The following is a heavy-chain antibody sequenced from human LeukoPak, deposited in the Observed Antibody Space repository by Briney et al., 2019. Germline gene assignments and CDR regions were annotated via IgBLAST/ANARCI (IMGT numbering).Heavy chain of an antibody. V-gene: IGHV3-23*01. CDR2: ISGSGGST. CDR3: AKEGSGWHYFDN. CDR1: GFTFSSHA. D-gene: IGHD6-19*01. J-gene: IGHJ4*02. Sequence: GGSLRLSCAATGFTFSSHAMSWVRQAPGKGLEWVSGISGSGGSTYYADSVKGRFTISRDNSKNTLYLQMNSLRAEDTAVYYCAKEGSGWHYFDNWGQGTLVTVSS.